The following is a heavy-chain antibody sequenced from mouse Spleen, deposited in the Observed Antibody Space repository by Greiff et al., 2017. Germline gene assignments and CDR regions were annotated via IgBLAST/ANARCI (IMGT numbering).Heavy chain of an antibody. CDR2: IDPANGNT. CDR1: GFNIKNTY. D-gene: IGHD2-1*01. V-gene: IGHV14-3*01. Sequence: EVQLQQSVAELVRPGASVKLSCTASGFNIKNTYMHWVKQRPEQGLEWIGRIDPANGNTKYAPKFQGKATITADTSSNTAYLQLSSLTSEDTAIYYCASHSLVYYGNSVFAYWGQGTLVTVSA. CDR3: ASHSLVYYGNSVFAY. J-gene: IGHJ3*01.